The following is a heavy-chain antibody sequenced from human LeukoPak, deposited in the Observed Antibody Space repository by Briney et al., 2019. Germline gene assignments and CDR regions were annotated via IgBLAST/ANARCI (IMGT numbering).Heavy chain of an antibody. J-gene: IGHJ3*02. CDR2: IWYDGTNK. CDR3: ARGHGITSKCDILTGHYYDAFDI. Sequence: GRSLRLSCAASGFIFSSYGVHWVRQAPGKGLEWVAVIWYDGTNKYYADSVKGRFSISRDNSKNTLYLQMNSLTAEDTAVYYCARGHGITSKCDILTGHYYDAFDIWGQGTLVTVSS. CDR1: GFIFSSYG. V-gene: IGHV3-33*01. D-gene: IGHD3-9*01.